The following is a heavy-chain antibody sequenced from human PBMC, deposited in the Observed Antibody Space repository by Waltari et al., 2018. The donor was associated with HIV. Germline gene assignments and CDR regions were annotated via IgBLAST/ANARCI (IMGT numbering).Heavy chain of an antibody. J-gene: IGHJ4*02. CDR1: GGTFSSYA. D-gene: IGHD6-6*01. Sequence: QVQLVQSGPEVKKPGSSVKVSCKASGGTFSSYAITWVRQAPGQGLEWMGGSITIFGTSNHAQKFQGRVTSTAEESTSTVYMELSSLRSEDTAVYYCARVSEIYSSSSGAFDYWGQGTLVTVSS. V-gene: IGHV1-69*01. CDR3: ARVSEIYSSSSGAFDY. CDR2: SITIFGTS.